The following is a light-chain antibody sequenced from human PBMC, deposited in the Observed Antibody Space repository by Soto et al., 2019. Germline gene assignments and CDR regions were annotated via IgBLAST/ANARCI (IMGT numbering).Light chain of an antibody. CDR3: SSYTSSATGV. Sequence: QSALTQPASVSGSPGQSITISCTGTSSDVGGYNYVSWYQHHPGKAPSLMIYGVSNRPSGVSNRCSGSKSGNMASLTISGLQAEDEADYYCSSYTSSATGVFGTGTKVTVL. CDR2: GVS. V-gene: IGLV2-14*03. J-gene: IGLJ1*01. CDR1: SSDVGGYNY.